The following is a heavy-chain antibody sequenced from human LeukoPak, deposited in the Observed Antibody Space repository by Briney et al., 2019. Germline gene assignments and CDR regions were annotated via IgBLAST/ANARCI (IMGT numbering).Heavy chain of an antibody. Sequence: SETLSFTCTVSGGSISSSSYYWGWIRQPPGKGLEWIGSIYYSGSTYYNPSLKSRVTISVDTSKNQFSLKLSSVTAADTAVYYCARGDYCSGGSCYDHAFDIWGQGTMVTVSS. D-gene: IGHD2-15*01. CDR2: IYYSGST. CDR1: GGSISSSSYY. CDR3: ARGDYCSGGSCYDHAFDI. V-gene: IGHV4-39*01. J-gene: IGHJ3*02.